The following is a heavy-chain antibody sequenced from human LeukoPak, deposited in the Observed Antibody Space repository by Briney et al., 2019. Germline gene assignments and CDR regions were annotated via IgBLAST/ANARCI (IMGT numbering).Heavy chain of an antibody. CDR2: ITPIFGTA. V-gene: IGHV1-69*13. Sequence: ASVKVSCKASGGTFSRFTISWVRQAPGQGFEWMGGITPIFGTADFAQKFQGRVSITADESTSTAFMELSSLRSEDTAVYYCAREWGLESSGYYYAYWGQGTLVTVSS. CDR1: GGTFSRFT. J-gene: IGHJ4*02. CDR3: AREWGLESSGYYYAY. D-gene: IGHD3-22*01.